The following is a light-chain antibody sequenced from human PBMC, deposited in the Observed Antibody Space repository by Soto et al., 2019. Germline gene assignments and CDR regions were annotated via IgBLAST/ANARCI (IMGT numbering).Light chain of an antibody. CDR2: DAS. Sequence: DIQMTQSPSSLSASLGDSVTITCQASHDISNYLNWYQHKPGKAPKLLIYDASNLEAGVPSRFSGSGSGTDFVLTISSLQTDDIATYYCPKYDNLLLSFGGGTKVEI. J-gene: IGKJ4*01. V-gene: IGKV1-33*01. CDR3: PKYDNLLLS. CDR1: HDISNY.